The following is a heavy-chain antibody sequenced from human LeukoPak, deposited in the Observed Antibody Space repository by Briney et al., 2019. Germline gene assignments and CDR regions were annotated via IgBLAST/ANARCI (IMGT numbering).Heavy chain of an antibody. CDR2: ISYDATNK. CDR1: GFTFINYG. J-gene: IGHJ5*02. V-gene: IGHV3-30*18. CDR3: AKSDWFDP. Sequence: GGSLRLSCAASGFTFINYGMHWVRQAPGKGLEWVAVISYDATNKYYADSVKGRFTISRDNSKNTLYLQMDSLRVEDTAVYYCAKSDWFDPWGQGTLVTVSS.